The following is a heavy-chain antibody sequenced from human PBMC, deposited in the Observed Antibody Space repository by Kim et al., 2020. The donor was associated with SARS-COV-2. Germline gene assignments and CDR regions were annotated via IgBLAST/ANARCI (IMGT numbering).Heavy chain of an antibody. CDR3: ARESSYALAV. V-gene: IGHV3-74*01. Sequence: GGSLRLSCAASGFSFSNYCMHWVRQAPGKGLEWVSRINDNGSATTYADSVKGRFTISRDNSKNTLYLQMNSLRAEDTAVYFCARESSYALAVWSQGTTVT. J-gene: IGHJ6*02. CDR1: GFSFSNYC. CDR2: INDNGSAT.